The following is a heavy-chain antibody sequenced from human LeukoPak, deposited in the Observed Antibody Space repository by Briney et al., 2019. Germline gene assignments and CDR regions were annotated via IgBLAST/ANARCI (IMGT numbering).Heavy chain of an antibody. CDR3: ARDLNGGTFXY. V-gene: IGHV3-21*01. J-gene: IGHJ4*02. CDR2: ISSSSSYI. Sequence: PGVSLRLSCAASGFTFSSYSMNWVGQAPGKGLDWVSSISSSSSYIYYADSVKGRFTISRDNDKNSLYLQMHSLRADDTAVYYCARDLNGGTFXYWGQGTLVTV. D-gene: IGHD1/OR15-1a*01. CDR1: GFTFSSYS.